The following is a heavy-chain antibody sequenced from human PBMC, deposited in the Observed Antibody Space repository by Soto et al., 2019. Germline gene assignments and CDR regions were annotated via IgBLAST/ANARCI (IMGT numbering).Heavy chain of an antibody. D-gene: IGHD2-15*01. V-gene: IGHV1-69*13. CDR2: IIPIFGTA. J-gene: IGHJ4*02. Sequence: GASVKVSCKASGGTFSSYAISWVRQAPGQGLERMGGIIPIFGTANYAQKFQGRVTITADESTSTAYMELSSLRSEDTALYYCARDVVVVAATGYFDYWGQGTLVTVSS. CDR1: GGTFSSYA. CDR3: ARDVVVVAATGYFDY.